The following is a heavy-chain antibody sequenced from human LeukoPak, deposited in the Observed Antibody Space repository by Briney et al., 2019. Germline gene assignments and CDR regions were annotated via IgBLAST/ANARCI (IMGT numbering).Heavy chain of an antibody. CDR1: GGSFSGCY. J-gene: IGHJ3*02. CDR2: INHSGST. CDR3: ARSAPTAMGTNDAFDI. V-gene: IGHV4-34*01. D-gene: IGHD5-18*01. Sequence: SETLSLTCAVYGGSFSGCYWSWIRQPPGKGLEWIGEINHSGSTNYNPSLKSRVTISVDTSKNQFSLKLSSVTAADTAVYYCARSAPTAMGTNDAFDIWGQGTMVTVSS.